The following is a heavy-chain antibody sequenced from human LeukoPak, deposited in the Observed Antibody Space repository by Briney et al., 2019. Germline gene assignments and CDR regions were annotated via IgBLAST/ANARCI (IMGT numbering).Heavy chain of an antibody. CDR2: IWYDGSNK. J-gene: IGHJ6*02. Sequence: GRSLRLSCAASGFTFSSYGMHWVRQAPGKGLEWVAVIWYDGSNKYYADSVKGRFTISRDSSKNTLYLQMNSLRAEDTAVYYCARDLLAGDYGMDVWGQGTTVTVSS. CDR1: GFTFSSYG. V-gene: IGHV3-33*01. D-gene: IGHD4-17*01. CDR3: ARDLLAGDYGMDV.